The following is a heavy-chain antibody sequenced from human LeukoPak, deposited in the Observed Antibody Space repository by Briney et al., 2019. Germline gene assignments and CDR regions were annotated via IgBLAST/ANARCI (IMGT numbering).Heavy chain of an antibody. J-gene: IGHJ4*02. CDR3: AKDRSSGDFDY. CDR2: ISYDGSNK. Sequence: GRSLRLSCAASGFTFSSYGMHWVRQAPGKGLEWVAVISYDGSNKYYADSVKGRFTISRDISKNTLYLQMNSLRAEDTAVYYCAKDRSSGDFDYWGQGTLVTVSS. D-gene: IGHD6-25*01. V-gene: IGHV3-30*18. CDR1: GFTFSSYG.